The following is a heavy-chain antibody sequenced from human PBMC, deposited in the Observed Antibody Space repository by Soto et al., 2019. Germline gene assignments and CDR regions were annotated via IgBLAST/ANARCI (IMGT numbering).Heavy chain of an antibody. V-gene: IGHV4-39*01. CDR1: GGSISSSSYY. Sequence: PSETLSLTCTVSGGSISSSSYYWGWIRQPPGKGLEWIGSIYYSGSTYYNPSLKSRVTISVDTSKNQFSLKLSSVTAADTAVYYSARLSSKHTRPSGFDYWGQGTLVTVSS. CDR3: ARLSSKHTRPSGFDY. D-gene: IGHD6-6*01. CDR2: IYYSGST. J-gene: IGHJ4*02.